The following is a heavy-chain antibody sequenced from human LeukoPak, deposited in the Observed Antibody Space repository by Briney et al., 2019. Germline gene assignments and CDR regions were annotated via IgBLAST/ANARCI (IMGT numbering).Heavy chain of an antibody. Sequence: GASVKVSCKASGYTFTGYGISWVRQAPGQGLEWMGWISTYNGNTHYAQKLQGRVTMTTDTSTSTAYMELRSLRSDDTAVYYCVRSSLAVAGSVFDYWGQGTLVTVSS. CDR3: VRSSLAVAGSVFDY. CDR1: GYTFTGYG. J-gene: IGHJ4*02. D-gene: IGHD6-19*01. V-gene: IGHV1-18*01. CDR2: ISTYNGNT.